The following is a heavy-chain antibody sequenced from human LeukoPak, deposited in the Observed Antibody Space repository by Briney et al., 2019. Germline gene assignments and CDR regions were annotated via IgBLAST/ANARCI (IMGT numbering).Heavy chain of an antibody. V-gene: IGHV3-30-3*01. D-gene: IGHD4-23*01. CDR3: ARDDYGGIHWYFDS. CDR2: ILYDGSNE. Sequence: PGMSLRLSCAASGFTFNSYAVHWVRQAPGKGLEWVAVILYDGSNEYYADSVKGRFTISRDNSKNMLYPQMNSLRVEDTAMYYCARDDYGGIHWYFDSWGRGTLVTVSS. CDR1: GFTFNSYA. J-gene: IGHJ2*01.